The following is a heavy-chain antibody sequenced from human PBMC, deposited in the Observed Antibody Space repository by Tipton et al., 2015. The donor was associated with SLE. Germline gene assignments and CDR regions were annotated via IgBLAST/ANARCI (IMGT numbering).Heavy chain of an antibody. J-gene: IGHJ4*02. Sequence: TLSLTCTVSGGSISSYYWSWIRQPPGKGLEWIGYIYYSGSTYYNPSLKSRVTISVDASKNQFSLKLSSVTATDTAVYYCAATGGIVATIGEDWGQGTLVTVSS. D-gene: IGHD5-12*01. CDR3: AATGGIVATIGED. CDR1: GGSISSYY. CDR2: IYYSGST. V-gene: IGHV4-59*04.